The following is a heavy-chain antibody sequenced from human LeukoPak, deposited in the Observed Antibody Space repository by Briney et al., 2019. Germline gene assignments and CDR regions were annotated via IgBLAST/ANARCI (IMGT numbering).Heavy chain of an antibody. D-gene: IGHD5-18*01. Sequence: PGRSLRLSCAASGFTFSSYAMHWVRQAPGKGLEWVANIRKDSGDKQYVDSVRGRFTISRDNAEKSLYLQMSSLRAEDTAVYYCAREGGYSFGSAFDYWGQGTLVTVSS. J-gene: IGHJ4*02. V-gene: IGHV3-7*01. CDR2: IRKDSGDK. CDR3: AREGGYSFGSAFDY. CDR1: GFTFSSYA.